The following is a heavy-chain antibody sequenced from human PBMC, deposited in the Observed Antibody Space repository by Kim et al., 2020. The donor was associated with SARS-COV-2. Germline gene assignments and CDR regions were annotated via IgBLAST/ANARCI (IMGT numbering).Heavy chain of an antibody. Sequence: SETLSLTCTVSGGSISTYYWSWIRQPPGKGLEWIGYLYNSGSTNYNPSLKSRVTISVDTSENQFFLKLSSVTAADTAVYYCARAGFEGFGVLFPFDYWGQGTLVTVSS. J-gene: IGHJ4*02. V-gene: IGHV4-59*01. D-gene: IGHD3-10*01. CDR3: ARAGFEGFGVLFPFDY. CDR1: GGSISTYY. CDR2: LYNSGST.